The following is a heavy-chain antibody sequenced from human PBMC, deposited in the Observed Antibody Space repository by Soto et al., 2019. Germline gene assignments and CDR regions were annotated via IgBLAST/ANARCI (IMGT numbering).Heavy chain of an antibody. CDR1: GDSISSSNYY. V-gene: IGHV4-39*01. CDR2: IYYSGST. D-gene: IGHD6-19*01. J-gene: IGHJ5*02. CDR3: ARRPIAVADDDNWFDP. Sequence: QVQLQESGPGLVKPSETLSLTCTVSGDSISSSNYYWGWIRQPPGKGLEWIGSIYYSGSTYYNPSLKSRVTISVDTSKNQFSLKLNSMTAADTAVYYCARRPIAVADDDNWFDPWGQGTLVTVSS.